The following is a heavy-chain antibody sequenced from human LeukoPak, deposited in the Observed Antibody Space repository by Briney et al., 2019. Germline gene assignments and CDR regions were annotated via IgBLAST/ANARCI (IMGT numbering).Heavy chain of an antibody. CDR3: ARGDKQLVFERRKGGFDP. Sequence: GRSLRLSCAASGFTFSSYAMHWVRQAPGKGLEWVTIISFDGSNKYYADSVKGRFTISRDNSKNTLYLQMKSLRAEDTALYYCARGDKQLVFERRKGGFDPWGQGTLVTVSS. V-gene: IGHV3-30*04. D-gene: IGHD6-13*01. CDR1: GFTFSSYA. J-gene: IGHJ5*02. CDR2: ISFDGSNK.